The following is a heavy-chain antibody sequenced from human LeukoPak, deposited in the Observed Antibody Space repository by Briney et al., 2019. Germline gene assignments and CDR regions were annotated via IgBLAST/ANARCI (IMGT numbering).Heavy chain of an antibody. CDR2: ISTSSITI. Sequence: KVLEWVLYISTSSITIYYADSVKGRFTISRDNAKNSLYLQMNSLRAEDTAVYYCARDLDYWGQGTLVTVSS. D-gene: IGHD1-1*01. J-gene: IGHJ4*02. CDR3: ARDLDY. V-gene: IGHV3-48*04.